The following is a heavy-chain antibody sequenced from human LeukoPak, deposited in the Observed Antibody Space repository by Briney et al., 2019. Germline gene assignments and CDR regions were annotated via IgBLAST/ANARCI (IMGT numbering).Heavy chain of an antibody. CDR1: GFTFSSYA. CDR3: AKDRPNYYDSSGHYYRRDGDY. Sequence: GGSLRLSCAASGFTFSSYAMSWVRQAPGKGLEWVSGISDSGDITYYAGSVKGRFTISRDNSKNTLYLQMNSLRAEDTAIYYCAKDRPNYYDSSGHYYRRDGDYWGQGTLVTVSS. V-gene: IGHV3-23*01. J-gene: IGHJ4*02. D-gene: IGHD3-22*01. CDR2: ISDSGDIT.